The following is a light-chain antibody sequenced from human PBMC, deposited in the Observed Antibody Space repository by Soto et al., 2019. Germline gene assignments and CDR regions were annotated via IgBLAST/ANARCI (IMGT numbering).Light chain of an antibody. CDR1: QSVSSNF. CDR2: GAS. CDR3: QQYGSSPT. Sequence: EIVLTQSPGTLSSSPGEIATLSCRASQSVSSNFLAWYQQKPGQTPRLLIYGASSRATGIPDRFSGSGSGTDFSLTSSRLEPEDFAVYYCQQYGSSPTFGQGPKVEMK. J-gene: IGKJ1*01. V-gene: IGKV3-20*01.